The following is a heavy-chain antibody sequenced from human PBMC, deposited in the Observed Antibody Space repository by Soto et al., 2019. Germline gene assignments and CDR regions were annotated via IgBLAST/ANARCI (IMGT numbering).Heavy chain of an antibody. CDR1: GFTVSSNY. Sequence: GGSLRLSCAASGFTVSSNYMSWVRQAPGKGLEWVSVIYSGGSTYYADSVKGRFTISRDNSKNTLYLQMNSLRAEDTAVYYCARSRQYYDFWSGSPGYFDYWGQATLVTVSS. D-gene: IGHD3-3*01. CDR3: ARSRQYYDFWSGSPGYFDY. CDR2: IYSGGST. V-gene: IGHV3-66*01. J-gene: IGHJ4*02.